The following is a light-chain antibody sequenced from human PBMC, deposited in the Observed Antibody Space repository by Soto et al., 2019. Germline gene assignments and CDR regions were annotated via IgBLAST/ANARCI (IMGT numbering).Light chain of an antibody. Sequence: EVVMRQSPATLSVSPGERATLSCSASQSVSSDLAWYQQKPGRAPRLLIYDASTRASGIPARFSGSGSGTEFTLTISSLQSEDFGVYYCQHYKNWPPWTFGQGTKVDIK. CDR3: QHYKNWPPWT. V-gene: IGKV3-15*01. J-gene: IGKJ1*01. CDR2: DAS. CDR1: QSVSSD.